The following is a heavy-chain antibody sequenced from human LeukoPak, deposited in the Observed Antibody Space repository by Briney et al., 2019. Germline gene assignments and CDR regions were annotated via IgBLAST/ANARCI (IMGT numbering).Heavy chain of an antibody. CDR1: GGSISSGGYS. D-gene: IGHD7-27*01. Sequence: ASETLSLTCTVSGGSISSGGYSWSWIRQPPGKGLEWIGYIYHGGSTYYNPSLKSRVTISVDRSKNQFSLKLSSVTAADTAVYYCAGVNWGPYHYYYGMDVWGQGTTVTVSS. CDR3: AGVNWGPYHYYYGMDV. CDR2: IYHGGST. J-gene: IGHJ6*02. V-gene: IGHV4-30-2*01.